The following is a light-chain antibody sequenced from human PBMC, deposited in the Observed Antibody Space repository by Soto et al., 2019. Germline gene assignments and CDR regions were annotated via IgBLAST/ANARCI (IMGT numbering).Light chain of an antibody. Sequence: EIVLTQSPGTLSLSPGERATLSCRASQSVSSSNLAWYQQKPGQAPRLLIYGASSRATGIPDRFSGSGSGTDFTLTISRLEPEDFAVYYCQQYGCTPLTFGGGTKVEIK. CDR2: GAS. J-gene: IGKJ4*01. CDR3: QQYGCTPLT. V-gene: IGKV3-20*01. CDR1: QSVSSSN.